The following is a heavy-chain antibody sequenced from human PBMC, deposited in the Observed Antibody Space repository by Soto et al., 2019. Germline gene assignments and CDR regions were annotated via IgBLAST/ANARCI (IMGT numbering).Heavy chain of an antibody. CDR2: IIPIFGTA. V-gene: IGHV1-69*06. J-gene: IGHJ6*02. CDR1: GGTFSSYA. Sequence: SVKVSCKASGGTFSSYAISWVRQAPGQGLEWMGGIIPIFGTANYTQKFQGRVTITADKSTSTAYMELSSLRSEDTAVYYCAGAVAGYYYYGMDVWGQGTTVTVSS. D-gene: IGHD6-19*01. CDR3: AGAVAGYYYYGMDV.